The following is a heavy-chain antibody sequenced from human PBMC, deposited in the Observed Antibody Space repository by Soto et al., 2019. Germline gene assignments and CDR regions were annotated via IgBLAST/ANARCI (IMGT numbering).Heavy chain of an antibody. CDR2: IYYGGST. D-gene: IGHD6-13*01. V-gene: IGHV4-61*01. CDR1: GGSVSSGNYY. Sequence: SETLSLTCTVSGGSVSSGNYYWSWIRQPPGKGLEWIGNIYYGGSTYYSPSLKSRVTMPADTSKNQFSLKLSSVTAADTAVYYCARGGIAAASYYYYYYMDVWGKGTTVTVSS. J-gene: IGHJ6*03. CDR3: ARGGIAAASYYYYYYMDV.